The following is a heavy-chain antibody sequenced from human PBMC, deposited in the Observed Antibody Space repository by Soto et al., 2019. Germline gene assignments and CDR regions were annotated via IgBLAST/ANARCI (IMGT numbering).Heavy chain of an antibody. CDR2: IDWDDEK. J-gene: IGHJ4*02. V-gene: IGHV2-70*01. Sequence: SCPTLENPTQTLTLTCTFSGFSLSTSGMRVTWIRQPPGKALEWLALIDWDDEKYYSTSLKTRLTISKATSKNQVVLTMTNMDPVDTATYYCARGYSSGWYYFDYWGQGALVTVSS. CDR1: GFSLSTSGMR. D-gene: IGHD6-19*01. CDR3: ARGYSSGWYYFDY.